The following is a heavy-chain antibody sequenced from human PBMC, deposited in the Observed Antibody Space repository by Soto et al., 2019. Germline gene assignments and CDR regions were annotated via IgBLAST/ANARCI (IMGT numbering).Heavy chain of an antibody. Sequence: GSQRLSCAASGFTFSSYGMHWVRQAPGKGLEWVAVIWYDGSNKYYADSVKGRFTISRDNSKNTLYLQMNSLRAEDTAVYYCARDRSGYYYDSSGPFDYWGQGTLVTVSS. J-gene: IGHJ4*02. CDR3: ARDRSGYYYDSSGPFDY. CDR2: IWYDGSNK. CDR1: GFTFSSYG. D-gene: IGHD3-22*01. V-gene: IGHV3-33*01.